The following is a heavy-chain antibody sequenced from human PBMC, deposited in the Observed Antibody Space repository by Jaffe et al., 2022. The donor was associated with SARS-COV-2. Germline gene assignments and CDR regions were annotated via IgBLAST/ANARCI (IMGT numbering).Heavy chain of an antibody. V-gene: IGHV3-13*01. CDR1: GFTFSTYD. Sequence: EVQLVESGGGLIQPEGSLRLACAASGFTFSTYDMHWVRQATGGRLEWVSAVASTGDTYYLGSVRGRFTISRENAKNSFYLQMNSLKAEDTAVYYCAVITSDGIYWGQGTLVTVSS. J-gene: IGHJ4*02. D-gene: IGHD1-1*01. CDR2: VASTGDT. CDR3: AVITSDGIY.